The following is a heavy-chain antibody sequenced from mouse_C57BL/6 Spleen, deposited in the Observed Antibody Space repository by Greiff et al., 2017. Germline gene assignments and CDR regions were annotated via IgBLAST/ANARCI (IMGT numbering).Heavy chain of an antibody. J-gene: IGHJ2*01. CDR1: GYTFTSYW. CDR2: IHPNSGST. Sequence: QVQLQQPGAELVKPGASVTLSCKASGYTFTSYWMHWVKQRPGQGLEWIGMIHPNSGSTNYNEKFKSKATLTVDKSSSTAYMQLISLTSEDSAVYYWAREEGVDYWGQGTTLTVSS. D-gene: IGHD5-1*01. CDR3: AREEGVDY. V-gene: IGHV1-64*01.